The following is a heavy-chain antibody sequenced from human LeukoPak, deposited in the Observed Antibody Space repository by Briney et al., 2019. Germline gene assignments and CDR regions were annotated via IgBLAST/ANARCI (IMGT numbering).Heavy chain of an antibody. D-gene: IGHD6-13*01. Sequence: PGGSLRLSCAASGFTLSNYGMSWVRQAPGKGLEWGSVISGSGANTYYADSVKGRFTTSRENSKNTLYLQMDSLRAEDRAVYYCARGAAAGTDDFDVWGQGTMVTVSS. J-gene: IGHJ3*01. CDR3: ARGAAAGTDDFDV. CDR1: GFTLSNYG. CDR2: ISGSGANT. V-gene: IGHV3-23*01.